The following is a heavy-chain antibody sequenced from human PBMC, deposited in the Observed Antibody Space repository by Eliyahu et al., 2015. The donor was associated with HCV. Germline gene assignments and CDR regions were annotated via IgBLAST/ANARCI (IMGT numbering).Heavy chain of an antibody. J-gene: IGHJ1*01. Sequence: VQLEQSGAEVKKPGSSVKVSCKASGGTFRTLSINWVRQAPGQGLEWMGRILPVFGSSNYAQKFQGRVSIPADESTATAYLELNSLTSDDTAIFYCATVRASVTHRAEYFQHWGQGTLVTVS. V-gene: IGHV1-69*01. CDR1: GGTFRTLS. CDR2: ILPVFGSS. CDR3: ATVRASVTHRAEYFQH. D-gene: IGHD5/OR15-5a*01.